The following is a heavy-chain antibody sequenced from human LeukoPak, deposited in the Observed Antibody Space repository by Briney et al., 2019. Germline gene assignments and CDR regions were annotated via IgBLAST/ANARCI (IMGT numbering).Heavy chain of an antibody. J-gene: IGHJ2*01. Sequence: GRSLRLSCATSGFKFGDYGMHWVRQAPGKGLEWVSGISWNSGSLAYADSVKGRFTISRDNAKNSLYLQMNSLRTEDTALYYCARGLGGDQGYFDLWGRGTLATVSS. CDR3: ARGLGGDQGYFDL. CDR2: ISWNSGSL. D-gene: IGHD3-10*01. V-gene: IGHV3-9*01. CDR1: GFKFGDYG.